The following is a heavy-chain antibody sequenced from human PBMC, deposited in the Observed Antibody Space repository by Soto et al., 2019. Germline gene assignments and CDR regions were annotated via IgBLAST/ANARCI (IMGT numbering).Heavy chain of an antibody. D-gene: IGHD2-2*01. J-gene: IGHJ6*02. CDR3: ARGRWDIVVVPAAIEHYGMDV. Sequence: SQTLSLTCAISGDSVSSNSAAWNWIRQSPSRGLEWLGRTYYRSKWYNDYAVSVKSRITINPDTSKNQFSLQLNSVTPEDTAVYYCARGRWDIVVVPAAIEHYGMDVWGQGTTVTVYS. CDR1: GDSVSSNSAA. V-gene: IGHV6-1*01. CDR2: TYYRSKWYN.